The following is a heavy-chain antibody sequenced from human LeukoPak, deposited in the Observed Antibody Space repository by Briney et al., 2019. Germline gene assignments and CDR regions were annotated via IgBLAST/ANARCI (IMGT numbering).Heavy chain of an antibody. CDR3: AREWNHGSGSYYHDHDAFDI. D-gene: IGHD3-10*01. CDR1: GYTFTGYY. CDR2: INPNSGGT. J-gene: IGHJ3*02. Sequence: GASVKVSCTASGYTFTGYYMHWVRPAPGQGREWVGWINPNSGGTNYAQKFQGRVTMTRDTSISTAYMELSRLRSDDTAVYYCAREWNHGSGSYYHDHDAFDIWGEGTMVTVSS. V-gene: IGHV1-2*02.